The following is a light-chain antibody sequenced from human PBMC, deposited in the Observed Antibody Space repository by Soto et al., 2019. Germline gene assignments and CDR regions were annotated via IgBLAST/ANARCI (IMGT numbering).Light chain of an antibody. V-gene: IGLV1-40*01. Sequence: QTVVTQPPSVSGAPGQRVTISCTGSSSNIGAGYDVHWYQQLPGTAPKLLIHGNSNRPSGVPDRFSGSKSGTSASLAITGLQAEDEADYYCQSYDSSLSGYVFGTGTK. CDR1: SSNIGAGYD. CDR3: QSYDSSLSGYV. J-gene: IGLJ1*01. CDR2: GNS.